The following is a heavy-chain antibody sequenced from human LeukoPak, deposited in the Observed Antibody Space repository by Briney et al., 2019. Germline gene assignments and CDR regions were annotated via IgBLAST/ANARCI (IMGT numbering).Heavy chain of an antibody. CDR1: GGSISSYY. J-gene: IGHJ6*03. V-gene: IGHV4-59*12. D-gene: IGHD3-3*01. CDR3: ARDRSPYYRLTIFGVVNSHYYYMDV. Sequence: PSETLSLTCTVSGGSISSYYWSWIRQPPGKGLEWIGYIYYSGSTNYNPSLKSRVTISVDTSKNQFSLKLSSVTAADTAVYYCARDRSPYYRLTIFGVVNSHYYYMDVWGKGTTVTVSS. CDR2: IYYSGST.